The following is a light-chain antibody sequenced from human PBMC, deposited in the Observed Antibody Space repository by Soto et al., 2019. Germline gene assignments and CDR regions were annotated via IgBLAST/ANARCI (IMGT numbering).Light chain of an antibody. J-gene: IGKJ1*01. V-gene: IGKV3-15*01. CDR3: QQYNNWPWT. Sequence: EIVITPSPAPLSVSPGGRATLSCRASQSISDTLAWYQQKPGQAPRLLIYSASRRATGFPGRFSGSGSGTDFTLTISSLQSEDLAVYYCQQYNNWPWTFGQGTKVDI. CDR1: QSISDT. CDR2: SAS.